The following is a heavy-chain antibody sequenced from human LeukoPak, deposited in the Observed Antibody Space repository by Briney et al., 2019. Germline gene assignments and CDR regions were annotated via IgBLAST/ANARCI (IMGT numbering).Heavy chain of an antibody. D-gene: IGHD3/OR15-3a*01. CDR2: IIPIFGTA. CDR3: ARDLSPIFGPVGLYGMDV. CDR1: GGTFSSYA. J-gene: IGHJ6*02. V-gene: IGHV1-69*13. Sequence: SVKVSCKASGGTFSSYAISWVRQAPGQGLEWMGGIIPIFGTANYAQKFQGRVTITADESTSTAYMELSSLRSEDTAVYYCARDLSPIFGPVGLYGMDVWGQGTTVTVSS.